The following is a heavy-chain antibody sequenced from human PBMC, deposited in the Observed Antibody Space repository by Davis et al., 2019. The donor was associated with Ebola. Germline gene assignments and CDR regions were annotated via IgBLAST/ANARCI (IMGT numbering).Heavy chain of an antibody. CDR2: ISGSGGST. V-gene: IGHV3-23*01. CDR1: GFTFSSYA. Sequence: GESLKISCAASGFTFSSYAMSWVRQAPGKGLEWVSAISGSGGSTYYADSVKGQFTISRDNSKNTLYLQMNSLRAEDTAVYYCAGWSTAYYYGMDVWGQGTTVTVSS. CDR3: AGWSTAYYYGMDV. J-gene: IGHJ6*02. D-gene: IGHD2-8*02.